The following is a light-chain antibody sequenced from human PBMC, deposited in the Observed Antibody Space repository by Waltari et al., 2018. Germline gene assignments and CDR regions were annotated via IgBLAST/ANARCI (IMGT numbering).Light chain of an antibody. J-gene: IGLJ3*02. CDR3: QTGGHGTWV. V-gene: IGLV4-69*01. CDR1: SGHSTNV. Sequence: QLVLTQSPSASASLGASVKLTCTLSSGHSTNVVAWLQQQLEKGPRFLMKVNSDGSHTKGDEIPDRFAGSSSGAERYLTISSLQSEDEADYYCQTGGHGTWVFGGGTTLTVL. CDR2: VNSDGSH.